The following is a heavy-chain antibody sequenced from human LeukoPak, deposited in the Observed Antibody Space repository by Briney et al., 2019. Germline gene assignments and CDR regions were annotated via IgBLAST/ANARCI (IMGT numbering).Heavy chain of an antibody. CDR3: ARGDSSGWNSTGA. J-gene: IGHJ5*02. V-gene: IGHV1-46*03. CDR1: GYTFTRYY. D-gene: IGHD6-19*01. Sequence: GSSVTVSCKASGYTFTRYYMHWVRQAPAPGLEWMGIINPSVCSTSYAQKFQGRVTMTRDTSTSTVYMELSSLRSGDTAVYYCARGDSSGWNSTGAWGQGTLVTVSS. CDR2: INPSVCST.